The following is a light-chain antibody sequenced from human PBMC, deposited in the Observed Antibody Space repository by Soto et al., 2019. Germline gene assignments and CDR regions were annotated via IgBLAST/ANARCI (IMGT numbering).Light chain of an antibody. J-gene: IGKJ4*01. V-gene: IGKV1-27*01. CDR3: QKFNAVPT. Sequence: DIQMTQSPSSLSASVGDRVTITCRASQAISTYLAWYQQKPGKVPTLLIYAASTLQSGVPSRFSGSGSGTDFPLTISSLQPEDAATYYCQKFNAVPTFGGGTKVEI. CDR1: QAISTY. CDR2: AAS.